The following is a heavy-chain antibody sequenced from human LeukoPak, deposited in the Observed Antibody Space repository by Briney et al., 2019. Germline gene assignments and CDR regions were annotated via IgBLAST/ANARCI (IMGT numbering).Heavy chain of an antibody. J-gene: IGHJ4*02. CDR1: GFTFSNYG. Sequence: GGSLRLSCAASGFTFSNYGMHWVRQAPGKGLEWVALISFDGSQKYYADSVKGRFTISRDNAKNSLYLQMNSLRAEDTAVYYCARDLKLGIGGDYWGQGTLVTVSS. D-gene: IGHD7-27*01. V-gene: IGHV3-33*01. CDR3: ARDLKLGIGGDY. CDR2: ISFDGSQK.